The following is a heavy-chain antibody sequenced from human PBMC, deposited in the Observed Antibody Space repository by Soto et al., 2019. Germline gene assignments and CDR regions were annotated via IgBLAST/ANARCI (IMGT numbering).Heavy chain of an antibody. J-gene: IGHJ6*02. D-gene: IGHD2-21*01. Sequence: QVQLVQSGAEVKKPGSSVKVSCKASGGTFSSYTISWVRQAPGQGLEWMGRIIPILGIANYAQKFQGRVTXXAXKXTSTAYLELSSLRSEDTAVYYCARDYASMVSGGMDVWGQGTTVTVSS. CDR3: ARDYASMVSGGMDV. V-gene: IGHV1-69*08. CDR2: IIPILGIA. CDR1: GGTFSSYT.